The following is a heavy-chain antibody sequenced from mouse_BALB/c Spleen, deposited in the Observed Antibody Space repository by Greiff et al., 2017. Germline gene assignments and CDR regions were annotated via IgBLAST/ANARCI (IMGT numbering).Heavy chain of an antibody. CDR3: ARGTTVVARYWYFDV. CDR1: GYSITSDYA. V-gene: IGHV3-2*02. J-gene: IGHJ1*01. Sequence: EVQLQESGPGLVKPSQSLSLTCTVTGYSITSDYAWNWIRQFPGNKLEWMGYISYSGSTSYNPSLKSRISITRDTSKNQFFLQLNSVTTEDTATYYCARGTTVVARYWYFDVWGAGTTVTVSS. D-gene: IGHD1-1*01. CDR2: ISYSGST.